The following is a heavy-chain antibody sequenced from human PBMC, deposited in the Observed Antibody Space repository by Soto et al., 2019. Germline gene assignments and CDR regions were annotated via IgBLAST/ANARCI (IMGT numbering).Heavy chain of an antibody. V-gene: IGHV4-34*01. CDR2: INHSGST. CDR1: GGSFSGYY. J-gene: IGHJ2*01. Sequence: PSETLSLTCAVYGGSFSGYYWSWIRQPPGKGLEWIGEINHSGSTNYNPSLKSRVTISVDTSKNQFSLKLSSVTAADTAVYYCARGRRADIVVVPAATRYFDLWGRGTLVTVSS. D-gene: IGHD2-2*01. CDR3: ARGRRADIVVVPAATRYFDL.